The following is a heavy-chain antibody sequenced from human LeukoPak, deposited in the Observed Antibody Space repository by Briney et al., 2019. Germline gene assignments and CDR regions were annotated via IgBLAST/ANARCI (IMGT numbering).Heavy chain of an antibody. Sequence: GGSLRLSCAASGFTFSSYAMSWVRQAPGKGLEWVSAISGSGGSTYYADPVKGRFTISRDNSKNTLYLQMNSLRAEDTAVYYCARRDEYYYYGMDVWGQGTTVTVSS. CDR3: ARRDEYYYYGMDV. CDR1: GFTFSSYA. J-gene: IGHJ6*02. V-gene: IGHV3-23*01. CDR2: ISGSGGST.